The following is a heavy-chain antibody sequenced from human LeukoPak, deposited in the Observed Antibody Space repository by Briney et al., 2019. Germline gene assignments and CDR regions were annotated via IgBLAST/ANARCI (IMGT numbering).Heavy chain of an antibody. CDR3: ARAKPADFDL. CDR2: VKEDGRET. J-gene: IGHJ2*01. CDR1: GFTFNTYW. Sequence: GGSLRLSCVGSGFTFNTYWIHWVRQAPGKGLVWVSRVKEDGRETNYADSVKGRFTLSRDNAKDTVYLQMNNLRAEDTAVYHCARAKPADFDLWGRGTLVTVSS. V-gene: IGHV3-74*01.